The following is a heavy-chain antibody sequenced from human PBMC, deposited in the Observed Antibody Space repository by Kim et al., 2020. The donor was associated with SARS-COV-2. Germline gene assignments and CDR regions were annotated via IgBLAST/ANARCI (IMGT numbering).Heavy chain of an antibody. V-gene: IGHV3-9*01. CDR3: AKDVGVWVEQTMFDP. CDR2: ISWNSGSI. J-gene: IGHJ5*02. CDR1: GFTFDDYA. D-gene: IGHD3-16*01. Sequence: GGSLRLSCAASGFTFDDYAMHWVRQAPGKGLEWVSGISWNSGSIGYADSVKGRFTISRDNAKNSLYLQMNSLRAEDTALYYCAKDVGVWVEQTMFDPWGQGTLVTVSS.